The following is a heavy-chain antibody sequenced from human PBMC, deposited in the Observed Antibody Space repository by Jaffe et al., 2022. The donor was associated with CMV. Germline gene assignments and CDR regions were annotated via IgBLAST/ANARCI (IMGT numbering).Heavy chain of an antibody. J-gene: IGHJ4*02. CDR3: ARLAVLRFLEWFPRPVGGFDY. CDR1: GGSISSSSYY. V-gene: IGHV4-39*01. Sequence: QLQLQESGPGLVKPSETLSLTCTVSGGSISSSSYYWGWIRQPPGKGLEWIGSIYYSGSTYYNPSLKSRVTISVDTSKNQFSLKLSSVTAADTAVYYCARLAVLRFLEWFPRPVGGFDYWGQGTLVTVSS. CDR2: IYYSGST. D-gene: IGHD3-3*01.